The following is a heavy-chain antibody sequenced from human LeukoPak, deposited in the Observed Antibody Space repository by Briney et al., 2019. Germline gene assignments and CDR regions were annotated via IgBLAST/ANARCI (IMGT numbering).Heavy chain of an antibody. J-gene: IGHJ3*02. Sequence: SETLSLTCTVSGGSISSSSYYWGWIRQPAGKGLEWIGRIYTSGSTNYNPSLKSRVTISVDTSKNQFSLKLSSVTAADTAVYYCARGPTVVVVAATVSAFDIWGQGTMVTVSS. CDR1: GGSISSSSYY. CDR3: ARGPTVVVVAATVSAFDI. V-gene: IGHV4-61*02. D-gene: IGHD2-15*01. CDR2: IYTSGST.